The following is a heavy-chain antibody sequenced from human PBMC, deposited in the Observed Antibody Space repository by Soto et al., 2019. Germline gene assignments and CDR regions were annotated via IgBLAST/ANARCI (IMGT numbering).Heavy chain of an antibody. J-gene: IGHJ4*02. CDR1: GYSFTTSG. CDR2: ISTYNGNT. CDR3: ARRLYGDYDY. Sequence: ASLKVSCKASGYSFTTSGITGVRQAPGQGLEWMGWISTYNGNTNYAQKLQDRVTLTTDTSTSTAYMELRSLRSDDTAVYYCARRLYGDYDYWGQGTLVTVSS. D-gene: IGHD4-17*01. V-gene: IGHV1-18*01.